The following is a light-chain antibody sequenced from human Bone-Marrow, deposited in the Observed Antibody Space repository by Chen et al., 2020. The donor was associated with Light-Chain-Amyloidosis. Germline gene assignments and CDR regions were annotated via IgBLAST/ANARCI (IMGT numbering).Light chain of an antibody. CDR3: QSAESSGTYEVI. CDR1: DLPTKY. V-gene: IGLV3-25*03. Sequence: SYELTQPPSVSVSPGQTARITCSGDDLPTKYAYWYQQKPGQAPVLVIHRDTERPSGISERLSGSSSGTKATFTISGVQAEDEDDYHWQSAESSGTYEVIFGGGTKLTVL. CDR2: RDT. J-gene: IGLJ2*01.